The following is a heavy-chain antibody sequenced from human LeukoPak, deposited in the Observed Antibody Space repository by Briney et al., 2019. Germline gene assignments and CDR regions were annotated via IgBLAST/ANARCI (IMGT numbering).Heavy chain of an antibody. Sequence: SETLSLTCAVYGGSFSGYYWSWIRQPPGKGLEWIGEIDHSGRTNSNASLKSRVTISVDMSKNQFSLRLSSVSAADTAVYYCARKSIVTAGRKPYDFWDQGTLVTVSP. CDR2: IDHSGRT. D-gene: IGHD6-13*01. CDR3: ARKSIVTAGRKPYDF. J-gene: IGHJ4*02. CDR1: GGSFSGYY. V-gene: IGHV4-34*01.